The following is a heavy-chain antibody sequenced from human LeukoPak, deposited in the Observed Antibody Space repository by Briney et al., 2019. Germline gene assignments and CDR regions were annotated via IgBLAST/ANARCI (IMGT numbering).Heavy chain of an antibody. CDR3: ARGRKQRPYDY. D-gene: IGHD6-25*01. J-gene: IGHJ4*02. V-gene: IGHV4-34*01. CDR1: GGSFSGYY. Sequence: SETLSLTCAVYGGSFSGYYWSWIRQPPGKGLEWIGEINHSGSTNYNPSLKSRVTISVDTSKNQLSLKLSSVTAADTAVYYCARGRKQRPYDYWGQGTLVTVSS. CDR2: INHSGST.